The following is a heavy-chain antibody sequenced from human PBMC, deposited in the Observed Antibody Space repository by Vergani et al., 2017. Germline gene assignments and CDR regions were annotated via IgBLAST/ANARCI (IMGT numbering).Heavy chain of an antibody. CDR2: IYSSGRTI. D-gene: IGHD3-10*01. Sequence: EVHLAESGGGLVQSGGSLRLSCAASGFTFSSYSMNWVRQAPGKGLEWVSYIYSSGRTIYYADSVKGRFTISRDNAKNSLYLQMNSLRAEDTAIYYCARDPMVRGVTSPTCFDCWGQGTLVTVSS. V-gene: IGHV3-48*01. J-gene: IGHJ4*02. CDR3: ARDPMVRGVTSPTCFDC. CDR1: GFTFSSYS.